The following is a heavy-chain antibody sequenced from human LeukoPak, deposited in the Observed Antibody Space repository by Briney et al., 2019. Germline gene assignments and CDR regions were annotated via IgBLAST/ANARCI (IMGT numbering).Heavy chain of an antibody. Sequence: GSLRLSCAASGFTFSSYAMSWVRQAPGKGLEWVSAISGSGGSTYYADSVKGRFTISRDNSMNTLYLQMNSLRAEDTAVYYCARGQVVLYYFDYWGQGTLVTVSS. CDR3: ARGQVVLYYFDY. V-gene: IGHV3-23*01. CDR1: GFTFSSYA. J-gene: IGHJ4*02. CDR2: ISGSGGST. D-gene: IGHD2-15*01.